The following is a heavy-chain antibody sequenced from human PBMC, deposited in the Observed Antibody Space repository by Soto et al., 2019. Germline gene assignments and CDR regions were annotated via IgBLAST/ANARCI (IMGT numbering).Heavy chain of an antibody. V-gene: IGHV4-59*01. Sequence: SETLSLTCTVSGDSISSSLWSWIRQPPGKGLEWIGYNSGSAHYNPSLKSRVTTSEDTSKNQFSLNLSSVTAADTAVYYCARRIVGGSIDYWGQGIPVTVS. D-gene: IGHD1-26*01. J-gene: IGHJ4*02. CDR2: NSGSA. CDR3: ARRIVGGSIDY. CDR1: GDSISSSL.